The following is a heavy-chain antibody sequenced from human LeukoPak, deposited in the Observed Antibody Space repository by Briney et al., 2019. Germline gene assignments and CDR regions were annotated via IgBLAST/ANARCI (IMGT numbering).Heavy chain of an antibody. V-gene: IGHV3-11*01. J-gene: IGHJ3*02. D-gene: IGHD3-22*01. CDR1: GFTFSDYY. Sequence: GGSLRLSCAASGFTFSDYYMSWIRQAPGKGLEWVSYISSSGSTIYYADSVKGRFTISRDNAKNSLYLQMNSLRAEDTAVYYCARAHYYDSSDAFDIWGRGTMVTVSS. CDR3: ARAHYYDSSDAFDI. CDR2: ISSSGSTI.